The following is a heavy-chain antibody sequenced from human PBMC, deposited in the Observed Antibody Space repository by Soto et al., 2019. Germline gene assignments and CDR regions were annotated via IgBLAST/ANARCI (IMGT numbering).Heavy chain of an antibody. J-gene: IGHJ6*03. CDR3: ARDYITIFGVVIISPENYYYYMDV. CDR2: IKQDGSEK. CDR1: GFTFSSYW. D-gene: IGHD3-3*01. V-gene: IGHV3-7*01. Sequence: GGSLRLSCAASGFTFSSYWMSWVRQAPGKGLEWVANIKQDGSEKYYVDSVKGRFTISRDNAKNSRYLQMNSLRAEDTAVYYCARDYITIFGVVIISPENYYYYMDVWGKGTTVTVSS.